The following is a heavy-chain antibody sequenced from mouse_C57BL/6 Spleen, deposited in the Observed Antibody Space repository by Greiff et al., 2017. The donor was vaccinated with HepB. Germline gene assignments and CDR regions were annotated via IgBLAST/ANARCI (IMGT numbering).Heavy chain of an antibody. CDR1: GFSLTSYG. V-gene: IGHV2-3*01. Sequence: VQLQQSGPGLVAPSQSLSITCTVSGFSLTSYGVSWVRQPPGKGLEWLGVIWGDGRTNYHSTLITRLSISKDNSNSQVFLKLNSLQTDDTATYYCAIYYSNSIIDYWGQGTTLTVSS. CDR3: AIYYSNSIIDY. CDR2: IWGDGRT. J-gene: IGHJ2*01. D-gene: IGHD2-5*01.